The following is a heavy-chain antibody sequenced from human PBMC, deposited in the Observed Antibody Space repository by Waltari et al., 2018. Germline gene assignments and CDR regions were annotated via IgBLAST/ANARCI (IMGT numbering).Heavy chain of an antibody. J-gene: IGHJ4*02. CDR3: ARSDIVVVPAASDY. Sequence: QVQLVQSGAEVKKPGASVKVSCKASGYPFTTYAIHWLRQAPGQRLEWMGWINAGNGNTKYSQKFQGRVTITRDTSASTAYMELSSLRSEDTAVYYCARSDIVVVPAASDYWGQGTLVTVSS. D-gene: IGHD2-2*01. CDR2: INAGNGNT. CDR1: GYPFTTYA. V-gene: IGHV1-3*01.